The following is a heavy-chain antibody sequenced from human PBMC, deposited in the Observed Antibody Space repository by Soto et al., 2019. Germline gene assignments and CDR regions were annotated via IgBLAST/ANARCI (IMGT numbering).Heavy chain of an antibody. Sequence: EVQVLDSGGGLVQPGGSLRLSCAASGFTFNNYAMNWVRQAPGKGLEWVATISGTGGSTYYADSVKGRFTISRDNSKNTVYLQMNSRRVEDTAVYYCAKDRLGGNFDYWGQGTQVTVSS. J-gene: IGHJ4*02. CDR1: GFTFNNYA. CDR2: ISGTGGST. CDR3: AKDRLGGNFDY. V-gene: IGHV3-23*01.